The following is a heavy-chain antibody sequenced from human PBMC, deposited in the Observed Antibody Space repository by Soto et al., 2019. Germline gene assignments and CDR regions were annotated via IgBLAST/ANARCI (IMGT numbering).Heavy chain of an antibody. CDR2: ISKDGNVK. CDR1: GFTFSSYG. V-gene: IGHV3-30*03. D-gene: IGHD2-8*02. J-gene: IGHJ4*02. CDR3: TGEVASGY. Sequence: VQLVAPGGGVVQPGRSLRLSCAASGFTFSSYGMHWVRQAPGKGLEWVAVISKDGNVKYYAESVKGRFTISRDNYKNTLYLQMNSLGAEDTAAYYCTGEVASGYWGQGTLVTVSS.